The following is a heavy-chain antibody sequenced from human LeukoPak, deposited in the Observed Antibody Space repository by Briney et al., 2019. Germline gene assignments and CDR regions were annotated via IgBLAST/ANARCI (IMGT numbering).Heavy chain of an antibody. J-gene: IGHJ6*03. Sequence: SSVKVSCKASGGTFSSYTISWVRQAPGQGLEWMGRIIPILGIANYAQKFQGRVTITADKSTSTAYMELSSLRSEDTAVYYCARDVGPYCSGGGCYPYYYYMDVWGKGTTVTVSS. CDR2: IIPILGIA. CDR3: ARDVGPYCSGGGCYPYYYYMDV. V-gene: IGHV1-69*04. CDR1: GGTFSSYT. D-gene: IGHD2-15*01.